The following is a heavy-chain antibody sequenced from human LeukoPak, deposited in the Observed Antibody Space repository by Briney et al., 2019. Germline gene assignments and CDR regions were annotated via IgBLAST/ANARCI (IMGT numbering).Heavy chain of an antibody. CDR1: GGSTSSYY. D-gene: IGHD1-7*01. V-gene: IGHV4-4*07. CDR3: ARAYNWNYGYYYYMDV. J-gene: IGHJ6*03. CDR2: IYTSGST. Sequence: SETLSLTCTVSGGSTSSYYWSWIRQPAGKGLEWIGRIYTSGSTNYNPSLKSRVTISVDKSKNQFSLKLSSVTAADTAVYYCARAYNWNYGYYYYMDVWGKGTTVTVSS.